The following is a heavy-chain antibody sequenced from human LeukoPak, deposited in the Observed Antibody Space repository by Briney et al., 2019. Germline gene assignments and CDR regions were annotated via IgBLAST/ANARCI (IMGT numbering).Heavy chain of an antibody. CDR3: AKDIGEGMVRGPMPDY. Sequence: GGSLRLSCAASGFTFSSYSMNWVRQAPGKGLEWVSSISSSSSYIYYADSVKGRFTISRDNAKNSLYLQMNSLRAEDTALYYCAKDIGEGMVRGPMPDYWGQGTLVTVSS. D-gene: IGHD3-10*01. CDR2: ISSSSSYI. V-gene: IGHV3-21*04. J-gene: IGHJ4*02. CDR1: GFTFSSYS.